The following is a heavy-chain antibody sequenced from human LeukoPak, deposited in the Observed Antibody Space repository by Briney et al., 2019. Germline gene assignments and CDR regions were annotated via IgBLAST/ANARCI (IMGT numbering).Heavy chain of an antibody. V-gene: IGHV3-53*01. CDR2: IYSGGAT. CDR1: GFTVSSNY. Sequence: GGSLRLSCAASGFTVSSNYMSWVRQAPGKGLEWVSVIYSGGATYYADSVKGRFTISRDISKNTVYLQMNSLRVEDTAIYYCAKVFSGTYYDYWGQGTLVTVSS. J-gene: IGHJ4*02. D-gene: IGHD3-10*01. CDR3: AKVFSGTYYDY.